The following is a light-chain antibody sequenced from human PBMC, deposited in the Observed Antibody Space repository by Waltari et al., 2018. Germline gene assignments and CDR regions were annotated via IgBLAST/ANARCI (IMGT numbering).Light chain of an antibody. Sequence: QSALTQPRSVSGSPGQSVTISCTGTSSAVGGYNYVSWYQQHPGKAPKLMIYDVSKRPSGVPDRFSGTKSGNTASLTISGLQAEDEADYYCCSYAGSYTDVFGTGTKVTVL. V-gene: IGLV2-11*01. CDR2: DVS. J-gene: IGLJ1*01. CDR3: CSYAGSYTDV. CDR1: SSAVGGYNY.